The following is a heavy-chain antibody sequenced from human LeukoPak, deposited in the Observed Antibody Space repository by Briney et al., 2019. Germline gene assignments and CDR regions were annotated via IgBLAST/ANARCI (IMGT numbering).Heavy chain of an antibody. CDR2: ISSSSSTM. CDR1: GFTFSSYS. D-gene: IGHD3-22*01. CDR3: ARDAPYYYDSSGYYY. J-gene: IGHJ4*02. Sequence: GGSLRLSCAASGFTFSSYSMNWVRQAPGKGLEWVSYISSSSSTMYYADSVKGRFTISRDNAKNSLYLQMDSLRAEDTAVYYCARDAPYYYDSSGYYYWGQGTLVTVSS. V-gene: IGHV3-48*01.